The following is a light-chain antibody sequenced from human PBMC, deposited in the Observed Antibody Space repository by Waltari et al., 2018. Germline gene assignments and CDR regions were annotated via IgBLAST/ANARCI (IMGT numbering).Light chain of an antibody. CDR3: QQYNSYAL. Sequence: DIQMTQSPSTLSASVGDRVTINCRASQSISSWLAWYQQKPGKAPKLLIYKASSLESGVPSRFSGSGSGTEFTLTISSLQPDDFATYYCQQYNSYALFGPGTKVDIK. CDR2: KAS. J-gene: IGKJ3*01. CDR1: QSISSW. V-gene: IGKV1-5*03.